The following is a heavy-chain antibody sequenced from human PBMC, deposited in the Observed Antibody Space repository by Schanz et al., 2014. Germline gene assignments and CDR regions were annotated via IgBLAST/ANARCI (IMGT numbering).Heavy chain of an antibody. D-gene: IGHD7-27*01. CDR2: ISRDGTTS. Sequence: QVQLVESGGTLVRPGGSLRLSCAASGFTFSNNWMHWFRQAPGKGLEWLSYISRDGTTSYYADSVKGRFTISRDNAKNSLYLEMTSLRGEDTAVYYCARENLNWEAFDIWGQGTVVTVSS. V-gene: IGHV3-11*01. CDR1: GFTFSNNW. CDR3: ARENLNWEAFDI. J-gene: IGHJ3*02.